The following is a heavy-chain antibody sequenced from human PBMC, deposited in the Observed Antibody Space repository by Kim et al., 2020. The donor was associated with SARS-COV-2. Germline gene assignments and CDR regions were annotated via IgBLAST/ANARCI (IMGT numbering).Heavy chain of an antibody. V-gene: IGHV3-21*01. CDR3: ARGRERADY. Sequence: IYYADSVKGPFTSSKANDKNSLYLQRNSLRAEDTAVYYCARGRERADYWGQGTLVTVSS. CDR2: I. J-gene: IGHJ4*02. D-gene: IGHD1-1*01.